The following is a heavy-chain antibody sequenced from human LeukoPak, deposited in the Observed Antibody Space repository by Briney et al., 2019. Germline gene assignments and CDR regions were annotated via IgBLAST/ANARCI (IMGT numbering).Heavy chain of an antibody. V-gene: IGHV4-59*01. CDR2: IYYSGST. J-gene: IGHJ3*02. Sequence: SQTLSLTCTVSGGSISSYYWSWIRQPPGKGLEWIGYIYYSGSTNYNPSLKSRVTISVDTSKNQFSLKLSSVTAADTAVYYCARDQDDAFDIWGQGTMVTVSS. CDR1: GGSISSYY. CDR3: ARDQDDAFDI.